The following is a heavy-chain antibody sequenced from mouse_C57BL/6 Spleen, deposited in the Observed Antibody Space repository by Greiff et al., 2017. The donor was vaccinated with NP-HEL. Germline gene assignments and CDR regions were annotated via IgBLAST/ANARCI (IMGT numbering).Heavy chain of an antibody. CDR1: GYTFTSYW. D-gene: IGHD6-1*01. Sequence: VQLQQSGAELAKPGASVKLSCKASGYTFTSYWMHWVKQRPGQGLEWIGYINPSSGYTKYNQKFKDKATLIADKSSSTAYMQLSSLTYEDSAVYYCAREEASFDYWGQGTTLTVSS. CDR3: AREEASFDY. J-gene: IGHJ2*01. CDR2: INPSSGYT. V-gene: IGHV1-7*01.